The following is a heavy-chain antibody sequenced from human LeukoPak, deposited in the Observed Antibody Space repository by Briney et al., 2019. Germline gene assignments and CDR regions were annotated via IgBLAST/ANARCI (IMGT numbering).Heavy chain of an antibody. CDR1: GFTFSSYS. V-gene: IGHV3-48*01. CDR2: ISSSSSTI. D-gene: IGHD3-3*01. CDR3: AKDQGLSIFGVVIPLDY. Sequence: GGSLRLSCAASGFTFSSYSMNWVRQAPGKGLEWVSYISSSSSTIYYADSVKGRFTISRDNSKNTLYLQMNSLRAEDTAVYYCAKDQGLSIFGVVIPLDYWGQGTLVTVSS. J-gene: IGHJ4*02.